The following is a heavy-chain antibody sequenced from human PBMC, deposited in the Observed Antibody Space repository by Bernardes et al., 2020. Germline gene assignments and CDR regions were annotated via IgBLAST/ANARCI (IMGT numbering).Heavy chain of an antibody. V-gene: IGHV1-18*01. CDR3: ARGKDYDSVVDY. D-gene: IGHD4-17*01. CDR1: GYTFTSYG. CDR2: ISAYNGTT. Sequence: AAGKDYCKASGYTFTSYGISWVRQAPGQGLEWMGWISAYNGTTTYAQKLQGRVTMTTDTSTSTAYMELRSLRSDDTAVYYCARGKDYDSVVDYWGQGTLVTGSA. J-gene: IGHJ4*02.